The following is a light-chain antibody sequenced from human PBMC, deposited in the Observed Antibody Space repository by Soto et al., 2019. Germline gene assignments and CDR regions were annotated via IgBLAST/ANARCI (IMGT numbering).Light chain of an antibody. CDR2: KVT. V-gene: IGLV2-8*01. Sequence: QSALTQPPSASGSPGQSVTISCTGTSSDVGGYNYVSWYQQYPGRAPKLMIYKVTKRPSGVPDRFSGSKSGNTASLTVSGLQAEDEADYYCGSYAASNNFYFVFGGGTKLTVL. CDR1: SSDVGGYNY. CDR3: GSYAASNNFYFV. J-gene: IGLJ3*02.